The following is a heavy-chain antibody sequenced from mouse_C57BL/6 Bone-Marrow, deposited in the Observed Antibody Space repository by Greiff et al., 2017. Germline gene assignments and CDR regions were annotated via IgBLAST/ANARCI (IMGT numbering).Heavy chain of an antibody. CDR3: ARFITTVVAHFDY. D-gene: IGHD1-1*01. J-gene: IGHJ2*01. CDR2: INPNNGGT. V-gene: IGHV1-26*01. Sequence: VQLKQSGPELVKPGASVKISCKASGYTFTDYYMNWVKQSHGKSLEWIGDINPNNGGTSYNQKFTGKATLTVDKSSSTAYMELRSLTSEDSAVYYFARFITTVVAHFDYWGQGTTLTVSS. CDR1: GYTFTDYY.